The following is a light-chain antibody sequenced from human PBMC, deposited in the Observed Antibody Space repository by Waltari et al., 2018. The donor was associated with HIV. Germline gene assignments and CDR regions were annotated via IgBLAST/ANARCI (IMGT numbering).Light chain of an antibody. CDR3: QQYNSDPS. CDR1: QEVSNW. CDR2: KAS. Sequence: DIHMTQSPSTLSAFIGDRVTITCRASQEVSNWLAWYQQKPGKAPKLLIHKASVLENGVSLRFSGSGFGTEFTLIIDSLEPDDFATYYCQQYNSDPSFGQGTRL. J-gene: IGKJ5*01. V-gene: IGKV1-5*03.